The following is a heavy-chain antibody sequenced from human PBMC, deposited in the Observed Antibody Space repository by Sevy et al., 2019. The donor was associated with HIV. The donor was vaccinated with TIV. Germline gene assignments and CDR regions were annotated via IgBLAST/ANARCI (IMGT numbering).Heavy chain of an antibody. CDR1: GYTLTGLS. J-gene: IGHJ4*02. Sequence: ASVKVSCKVSGYTLTGLSMHWVRQAPGKGLEWMGTFDPEDDEKIYAQKFQGRVTMTEDTSTDTAYMELSRLRSEDTAVYYCATTKDYYDTSGYPFDSWGQGTLVTVSS. CDR3: ATTKDYYDTSGYPFDS. D-gene: IGHD3-22*01. V-gene: IGHV1-24*01. CDR2: FDPEDDEK.